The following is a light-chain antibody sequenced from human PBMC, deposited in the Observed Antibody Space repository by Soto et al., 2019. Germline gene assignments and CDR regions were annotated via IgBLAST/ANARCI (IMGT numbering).Light chain of an antibody. V-gene: IGKV1-9*01. CDR2: GVS. J-gene: IGKJ1*01. Sequence: IQMTQSPSSLSASVVDIVTITCRASQGISSYLAWYQQKPGKAPKLLIYGVSSLQSGVPSRFSGSGSGTEFTLTISSLQPDDFATYYCQQYNNYSPWTFGQGTKVDIK. CDR1: QGISSY. CDR3: QQYNNYSPWT.